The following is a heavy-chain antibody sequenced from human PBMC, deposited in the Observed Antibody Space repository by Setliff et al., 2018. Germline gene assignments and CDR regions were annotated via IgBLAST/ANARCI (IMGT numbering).Heavy chain of an antibody. CDR3: ASALIRRVAVAGKSRFDY. J-gene: IGHJ4*01. CDR1: GGFSTHA. Sequence: SVKVSCKASGGFSTHAISWVRQVPGQGLEWMGGIIPILGTTDYAQNFQGRVTITTDESTSSAYLEMSNLRSEDTAVYYCASALIRRVAVAGKSRFDYWGQGTLVTVSA. CDR2: IIPILGTT. V-gene: IGHV1-69*05. D-gene: IGHD6-19*01.